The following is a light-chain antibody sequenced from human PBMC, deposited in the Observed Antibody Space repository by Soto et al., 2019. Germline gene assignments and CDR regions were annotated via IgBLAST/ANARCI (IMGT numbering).Light chain of an antibody. CDR1: QSVSRNY. J-gene: IGKJ1*01. V-gene: IGKV3-20*01. CDR3: QHYGSSPAT. Sequence: EIVLTQSPGTLSLSPGERATLSCRASQSVSRNYVAWYQHKPGQTPRLLIYGSSSRANGIPDRFRGSGSGTDFTLTVSRLEPEDFAVYYCQHYGSSPATFGQGTKVDIK. CDR2: GSS.